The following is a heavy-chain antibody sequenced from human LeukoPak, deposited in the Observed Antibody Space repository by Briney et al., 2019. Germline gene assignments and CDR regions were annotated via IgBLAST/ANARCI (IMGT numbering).Heavy chain of an antibody. Sequence: PGGSLRLSCAASGCTFSSYATSWVRQAPGKGLQWVSAISGSGGSTYYADSVKGRFTISRDNSKNTLYLQMNSLRAEDTAVYYCAKFDSGYPVDYWGQGTLVTVSS. V-gene: IGHV3-23*01. CDR2: ISGSGGST. D-gene: IGHD5-12*01. CDR1: GCTFSSYA. CDR3: AKFDSGYPVDY. J-gene: IGHJ4*02.